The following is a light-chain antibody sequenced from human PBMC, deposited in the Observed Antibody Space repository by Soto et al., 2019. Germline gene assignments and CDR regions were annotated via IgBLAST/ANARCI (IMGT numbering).Light chain of an antibody. CDR2: EVN. J-gene: IGLJ1*01. V-gene: IGLV2-14*01. CDR1: SSDVGGYNF. Sequence: QSALTQPASVFGSPGQSITISCTGTSSDVGGYNFVSWYQQLPGKAPKLMIYEVNNRPSGVSSRFSGSKSGNTASLTISGLQAEDEASYYCSSFTGTSSQYVFGSGTKLTVL. CDR3: SSFTGTSSQYV.